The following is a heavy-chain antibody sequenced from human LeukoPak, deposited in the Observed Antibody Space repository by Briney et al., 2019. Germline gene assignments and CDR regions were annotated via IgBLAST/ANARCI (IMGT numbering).Heavy chain of an antibody. Sequence: SETLSLTCAVYGGSFSGYYWSWIRQPPGKGLEWIGEINHSGSTNYNPSLKSRVTISVDTSKNQFSLKLSSVTAADTAVYYCARPTYYYDSSGYYYSRGSFDAFDIWGQGTMVTVSS. CDR2: INHSGST. V-gene: IGHV4-34*01. D-gene: IGHD3-22*01. CDR3: ARPTYYYDSSGYYYSRGSFDAFDI. J-gene: IGHJ3*02. CDR1: GGSFSGYY.